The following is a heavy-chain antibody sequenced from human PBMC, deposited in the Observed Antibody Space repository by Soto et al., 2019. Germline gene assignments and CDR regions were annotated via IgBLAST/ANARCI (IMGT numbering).Heavy chain of an antibody. D-gene: IGHD3-10*01. CDR3: VAGVTSRYYMDV. Sequence: SETLSLTCTVSGGSISSSSYYWGWIRQPPGKGLEWIGSIYYSGSTYYNPSLKSRVTISVDTSKNQFSLKLSSVTAADTAVYYGVAGVTSRYYMDVWGKGTTVTVSS. V-gene: IGHV4-39*01. J-gene: IGHJ6*03. CDR1: GGSISSSSYY. CDR2: IYYSGST.